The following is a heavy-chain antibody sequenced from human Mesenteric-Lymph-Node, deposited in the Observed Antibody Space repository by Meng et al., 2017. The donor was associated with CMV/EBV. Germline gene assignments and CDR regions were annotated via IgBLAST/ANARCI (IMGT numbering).Heavy chain of an antibody. D-gene: IGHD4-17*01. J-gene: IGHJ4*02. CDR2: IYPGDSDA. CDR3: VRQDTVTTWVVY. V-gene: IGHV5-51*01. Sequence: GESLKISCKGSGYRFTNTWIGWVRQMPGKGLEWMGIIYPGDSDARYSPSFQGQVTISADKSISTAYLQWSSLKASDTAMYYCVRQDTVTTWVVYWGQGTLVTVSS. CDR1: GYRFTNTW.